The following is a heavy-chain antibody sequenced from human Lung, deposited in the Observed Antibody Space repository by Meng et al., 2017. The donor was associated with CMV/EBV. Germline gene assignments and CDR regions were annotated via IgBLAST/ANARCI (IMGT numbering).Heavy chain of an antibody. Sequence: ESXKISCAASGLTVSNNYMTWVRQAPGKGLECVSVIFSGGSTYYVDSVRGRFAISRDAYKNTLYLQMNNLRADDTDVYYCARGYPDGDFDAWGQGTLVTVYS. CDR3: ARGYPDGDFDA. V-gene: IGHV3-53*01. J-gene: IGHJ4*02. D-gene: IGHD1-14*01. CDR2: IFSGGST. CDR1: GLTVSNNY.